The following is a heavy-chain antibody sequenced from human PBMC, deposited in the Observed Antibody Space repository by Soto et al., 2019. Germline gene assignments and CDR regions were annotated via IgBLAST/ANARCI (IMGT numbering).Heavy chain of an antibody. CDR3: ARVSVYGLGYCSSTSCPGWFDP. Sequence: ASVKVSCKASGYTFTGYYMHWVRQAPGQGLEWMGWINPNSGGTNYAQKFQGRVTMTRDTSISTAYMELSRLRSDDTAVYYCARVSVYGLGYCSSTSCPGWFDPWGRGTLVTVSS. J-gene: IGHJ5*02. CDR1: GYTFTGYY. V-gene: IGHV1-2*02. CDR2: INPNSGGT. D-gene: IGHD2-2*01.